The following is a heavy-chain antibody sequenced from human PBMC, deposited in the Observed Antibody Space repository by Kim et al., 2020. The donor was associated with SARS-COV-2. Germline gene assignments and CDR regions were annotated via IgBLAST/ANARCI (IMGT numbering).Heavy chain of an antibody. Sequence: SVKVSCKASGGTFSSYAISWVRQAPGQGLEWMGGIIPIFATANYAQKFQGRVTITADESTSTAYMELSSLRSEDTAVYYCARVGTQQLVIDSWSFGYWGQGTLVTVSS. D-gene: IGHD6-13*01. J-gene: IGHJ4*02. V-gene: IGHV1-69*13. CDR3: ARVGTQQLVIDSWSFGY. CDR2: IIPIFATA. CDR1: GGTFSSYA.